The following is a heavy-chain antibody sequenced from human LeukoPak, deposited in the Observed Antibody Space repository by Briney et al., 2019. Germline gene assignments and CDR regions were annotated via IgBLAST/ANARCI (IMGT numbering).Heavy chain of an antibody. Sequence: SETLSLTCAVYGGSFSGYYWSWIRQPPGKGLEWIGEINHSGSTNYNPSPKSRVTISVDTSKNQFSLKLSSVTAADTAVYYCARGRHQGYCSGGSCLVRDYWGQGTLVTVSS. CDR2: INHSGST. D-gene: IGHD2-15*01. V-gene: IGHV4-34*01. CDR1: GGSFSGYY. J-gene: IGHJ4*02. CDR3: ARGRHQGYCSGGSCLVRDY.